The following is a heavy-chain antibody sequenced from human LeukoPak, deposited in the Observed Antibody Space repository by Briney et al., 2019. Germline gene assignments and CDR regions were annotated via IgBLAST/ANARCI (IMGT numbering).Heavy chain of an antibody. J-gene: IGHJ4*02. CDR3: ARWDTAMVGGGGDY. V-gene: IGHV1-2*02. Sequence: ASVKVSCKASGYTFTSYGISWVRQAPGQGLEWMGWINPNSGGTKYAQKFKGRVTMTRDTSISTAYMELSRLRSDDTAVYYCARWDTAMVGGGGDYWGQGTLVTVSS. CDR1: GYTFTSYG. CDR2: INPNSGGT. D-gene: IGHD5-18*01.